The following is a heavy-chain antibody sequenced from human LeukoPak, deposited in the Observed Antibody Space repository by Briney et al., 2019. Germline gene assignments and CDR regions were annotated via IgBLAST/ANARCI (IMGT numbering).Heavy chain of an antibody. V-gene: IGHV3-21*01. CDR2: ISSSSSYI. D-gene: IGHD3-3*01. J-gene: IGHJ6*03. Sequence: GGSLRLSCAASGFTFSSYSMNWVRQAPGKGLEWVSSISSSSSYIYYADSVKGRFTISRGNAKNSLYLQMNSLRAEDTAVYYCARVAYYDFWSGYSGPDYYYYYMDVWGKGTTVTVSS. CDR3: ARVAYYDFWSGYSGPDYYYYYMDV. CDR1: GFTFSSYS.